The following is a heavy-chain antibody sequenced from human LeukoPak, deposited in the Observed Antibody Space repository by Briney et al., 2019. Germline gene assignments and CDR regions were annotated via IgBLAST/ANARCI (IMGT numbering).Heavy chain of an antibody. D-gene: IGHD3-22*01. CDR3: ARELNYDSSGYYFDY. CDR1: GYTFTVYF. J-gene: IGHJ4*02. Sequence: ASVNVSCKASGYTFTVYFMHGVRQAPGQGLEWMGWINPNSDGTNYAQKFQGRVTMTRDTSISTAYMELSRLRSDDTAVYYCARELNYDSSGYYFDYWGQGTLVTVSS. CDR2: INPNSDGT. V-gene: IGHV1-2*02.